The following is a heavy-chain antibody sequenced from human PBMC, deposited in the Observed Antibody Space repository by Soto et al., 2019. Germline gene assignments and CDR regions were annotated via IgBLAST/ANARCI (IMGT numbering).Heavy chain of an antibody. CDR3: PRPDSPRSYYYGMDV. CDR2: IYYSGST. CDR1: GGSISSSSYY. J-gene: IGHJ6*02. D-gene: IGHD3-22*01. Sequence: SETLSLTCTVSGGSISSSSYYWGWIRQPPGKGLEWIGSIYYSGSTYYNPSLKSRVTISVDTSKNQFSLKLSSVTAADTAVYYSPRPDSPRSYYYGMDVWGQGTTVTVSS. V-gene: IGHV4-39*01.